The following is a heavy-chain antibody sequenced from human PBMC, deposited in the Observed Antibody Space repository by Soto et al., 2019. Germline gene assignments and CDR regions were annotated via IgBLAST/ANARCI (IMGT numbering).Heavy chain of an antibody. V-gene: IGHV4-59*01. CDR2: MYYSGST. J-gene: IGHJ4*02. Sequence: SETLSLTCTVSGGSISSYYWSWIRQPPGKGLEWIGYMYYSGSTNYNHSLKSRVTISVATSNNQFSLKLSSLTAADTAVYYCAREITVTTYSGYFDYWGQGTLVTVSS. CDR3: AREITVTTYSGYFDY. CDR1: GGSISSYY. D-gene: IGHD4-17*01.